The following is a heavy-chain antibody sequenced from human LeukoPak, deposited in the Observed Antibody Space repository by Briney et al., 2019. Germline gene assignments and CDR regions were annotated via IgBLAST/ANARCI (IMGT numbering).Heavy chain of an antibody. V-gene: IGHV1-69*13. D-gene: IGHD2-15*01. CDR1: GGTFSSYA. CDR3: ARPGGCSGGSCYSTDLDY. CDR2: IIPNFGTA. J-gene: IGHJ4*02. Sequence: SVKVSCKASGGTFSSYAISWVRQAPGQGLEWMGGIIPNFGTANYAQKFQGRVTITADESTSTAYMELSSLRSEDTAVYYCARPGGCSGGSCYSTDLDYWGQGTLVTVSS.